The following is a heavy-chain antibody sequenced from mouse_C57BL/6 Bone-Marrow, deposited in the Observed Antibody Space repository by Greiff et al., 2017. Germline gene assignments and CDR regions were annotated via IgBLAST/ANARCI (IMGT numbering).Heavy chain of an antibody. CDR3: ASFWDRGMDY. D-gene: IGHD3-3*01. V-gene: IGHV5-12*01. CDR1: GFTFSDYY. J-gene: IGHJ4*01. CDR2: ISNGGGST. Sequence: EVKLMESGGGLVQPGGSLKLSCAASGFTFSDYYMYWVRQTPEKRLEWVAYISNGGGSTYYPDTVKGRFTISRDNAKNTLYLQMSRLKSEDTAMYYYASFWDRGMDYWGQGTSVTVSS.